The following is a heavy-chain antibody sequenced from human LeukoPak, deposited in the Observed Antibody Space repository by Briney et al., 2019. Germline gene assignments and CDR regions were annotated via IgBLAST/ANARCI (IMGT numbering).Heavy chain of an antibody. CDR2: IYYSGST. D-gene: IGHD6-19*01. CDR1: GGSISSGGYY. CDR3: ARGPLGQWLDLDY. V-gene: IGHV4-31*03. J-gene: IGHJ4*02. Sequence: SETLSLTCTVSGGSISSGGYYWSWIRQHPGKGLEWIGYIYYSGSTYYNPSLKSRVTISVDTSKNQFSLKLSSVTAADTAVYYCARGPLGQWLDLDYWGQGTLVTVSS.